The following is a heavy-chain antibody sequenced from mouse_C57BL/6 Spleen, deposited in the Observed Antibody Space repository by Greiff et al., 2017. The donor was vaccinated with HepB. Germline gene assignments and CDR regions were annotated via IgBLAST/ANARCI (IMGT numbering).Heavy chain of an antibody. Sequence: EVQLQQSVAELVRPGASVKLSCTASGFNIKNTYMHWVKQRPEQGLEWIGRIDPANGTTKYAPKFQGKATITADTSSNTAYLQLSSLTAEDTAIYYCAREYYYGSSSHYCDYWGQGTTRTVSS. J-gene: IGHJ2*01. D-gene: IGHD1-1*01. CDR3: AREYYYGSSSHYCDY. CDR2: IDPANGTT. V-gene: IGHV14-3*01. CDR1: GFNIKNTY.